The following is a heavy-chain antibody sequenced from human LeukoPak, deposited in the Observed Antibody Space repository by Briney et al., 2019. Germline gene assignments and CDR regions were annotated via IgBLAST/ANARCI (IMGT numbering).Heavy chain of an antibody. J-gene: IGHJ4*02. D-gene: IGHD5-24*01. Sequence: SVNVSFKASGGTFSSYAISWVRQAPGQGLEWMGRIMPILGIANYAQKFQGRVTITADKSTSTAYMELSSLRSEDTSVYYCSRDPKMAPGGYVDYWGQGTLVTVSS. CDR1: GGTFSSYA. CDR3: SRDPKMAPGGYVDY. V-gene: IGHV1-69*04. CDR2: IMPILGIA.